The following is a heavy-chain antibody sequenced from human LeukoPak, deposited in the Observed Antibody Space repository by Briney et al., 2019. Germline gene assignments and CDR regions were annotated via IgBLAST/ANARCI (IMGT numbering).Heavy chain of an antibody. V-gene: IGHV1-2*02. CDR2: INPNSGGT. D-gene: IGHD3-10*01. J-gene: IGHJ5*02. CDR1: GYTFTGYY. Sequence: GASVKVSCKASGYTFTGYYMHWVRQAPGQGLEWMGWINPNSGGTNYAQKFQGRVTMTRDTSISTAYMELSRLRSDDTAVYYCARDRAVYGSGSYRWFDPWGQGTLVTVSS. CDR3: ARDRAVYGSGSYRWFDP.